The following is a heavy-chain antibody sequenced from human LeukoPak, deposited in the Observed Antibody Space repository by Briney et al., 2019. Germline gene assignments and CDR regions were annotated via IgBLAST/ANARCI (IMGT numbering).Heavy chain of an antibody. D-gene: IGHD3-10*01. CDR1: GYTLTELS. Sequence: GASVKVSCKVSGYTLTELSMHWVRQAPGKGLEWMGGFDPEDGETIYAQKFQGRVTMTEDTSTDTAYMELSSLRSEDTAVYYCATDLPWIRVIYGSGSYMNAYSYWGQGTLVTVSS. CDR2: FDPEDGET. J-gene: IGHJ4*02. CDR3: ATDLPWIRVIYGSGSYMNAYSY. V-gene: IGHV1-24*01.